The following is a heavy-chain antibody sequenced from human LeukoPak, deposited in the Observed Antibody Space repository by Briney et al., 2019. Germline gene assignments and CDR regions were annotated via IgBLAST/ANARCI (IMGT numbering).Heavy chain of an antibody. D-gene: IGHD3-10*01. Sequence: GGSLRLSCAASGFTFSSYAMSWVRQAPGKGLEWVSAISGSGGSTYYADSVKGRFTISRDNSKNTLYLQMNSLRAEDTAVYYCAKKKLLWFGELLQPNYFDYWGQGTLVTVSS. CDR2: ISGSGGST. V-gene: IGHV3-23*01. J-gene: IGHJ4*02. CDR3: AKKKLLWFGELLQPNYFDY. CDR1: GFTFSSYA.